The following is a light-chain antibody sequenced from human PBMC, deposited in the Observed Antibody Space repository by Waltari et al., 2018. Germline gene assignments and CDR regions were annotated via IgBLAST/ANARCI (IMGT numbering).Light chain of an antibody. V-gene: IGKV3-20*01. CDR3: QQYRNWPPWT. CDR1: QSVNNNY. Sequence: EIVLTQSPGTLSLSPGERATLSCRASQSVNNNYLAWYQQKPGQAPRLLMYDASSRATGIPDRFSGSGSGTDFILTISRLEPEDFAVYFCQQYRNWPPWTFGQGTKVEIK. CDR2: DAS. J-gene: IGKJ1*01.